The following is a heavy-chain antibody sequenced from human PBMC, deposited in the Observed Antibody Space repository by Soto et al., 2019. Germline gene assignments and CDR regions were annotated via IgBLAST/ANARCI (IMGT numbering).Heavy chain of an antibody. CDR3: ARHLYYGKANFDY. Sequence: SETLSLTCTVSSGSISNTAYYWGWIRQPPGKGLEWIGSIYYSGNTYCNPSLKSRVTISVDTSKNQFSLGLSSVTAADTAVYYCARHLYYGKANFDYWGQGTPVTVSS. CDR2: IYYSGNT. D-gene: IGHD4-17*01. J-gene: IGHJ4*02. V-gene: IGHV4-39*01. CDR1: SGSISNTAYY.